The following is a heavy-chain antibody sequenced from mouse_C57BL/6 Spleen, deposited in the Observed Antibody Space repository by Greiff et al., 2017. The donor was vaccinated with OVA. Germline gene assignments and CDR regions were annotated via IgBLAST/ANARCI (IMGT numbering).Heavy chain of an antibody. V-gene: IGHV1-55*01. J-gene: IGHJ3*01. CDR1: GYTFTSYW. CDR3: AAYSNYNAWFAY. D-gene: IGHD2-5*01. Sequence: QVQLQQPGAELVKPGASVKMSCKASGYTFTSYWITWVKQRPGQGLEWIGDIYPGSGSTNYNEKFKSKATLTVDTSSSTAYMQLSSLTSEDSAVYYCAAYSNYNAWFAYWGQGTLVTVSA. CDR2: IYPGSGST.